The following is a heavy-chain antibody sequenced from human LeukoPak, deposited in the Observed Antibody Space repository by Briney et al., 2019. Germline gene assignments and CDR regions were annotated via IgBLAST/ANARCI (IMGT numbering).Heavy chain of an antibody. V-gene: IGHV4-4*02. J-gene: IGHJ4*02. Sequence: PSGTLSLTCAVSGGSISSSNWWSWVRQPPGKGLEWIGVIYHSGSTNYNPSLKCRVTISVDKSKNQFSLKLSSVTAADTAVYYCAREGEGGGYYDSWGQGTLVTVSS. CDR1: GGSISSSNW. CDR2: IYHSGST. CDR3: AREGEGGGYYDS. D-gene: IGHD2-21*01.